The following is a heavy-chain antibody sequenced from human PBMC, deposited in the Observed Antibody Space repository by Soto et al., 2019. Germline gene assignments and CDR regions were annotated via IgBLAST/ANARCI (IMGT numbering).Heavy chain of an antibody. D-gene: IGHD1-26*01. CDR2: ISGSGGST. Sequence: EVQLLESGGGLVQPGGSLILSCAASGFTFSSYAMSWVRQAPGKGLERVSVISGSGGSTYYADSVKGRFTISRDNSKNTRNLQMNSLRAEDTAVYYCARRGSGSYYDYWGQGTRVTVSS. CDR1: GFTFSSYA. V-gene: IGHV3-23*01. J-gene: IGHJ4*02. CDR3: ARRGSGSYYDY.